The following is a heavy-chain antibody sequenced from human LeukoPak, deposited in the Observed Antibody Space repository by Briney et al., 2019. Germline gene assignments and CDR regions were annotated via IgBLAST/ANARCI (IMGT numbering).Heavy chain of an antibody. V-gene: IGHV3-21*01. J-gene: IGHJ4*02. CDR1: RFTVSNNY. CDR3: ARGHTAVTRHFDF. D-gene: IGHD4-17*01. CDR2: ISSGSSAI. Sequence: GGSLRLSCAASRFTVSNNYMSWVRQAPGKGLEWVSIISSGSSAIFSADALKGRFTISRDDAKNLLYLDMNSLRAEDTAVYYCARGHTAVTRHFDFWGQGTLVTVSS.